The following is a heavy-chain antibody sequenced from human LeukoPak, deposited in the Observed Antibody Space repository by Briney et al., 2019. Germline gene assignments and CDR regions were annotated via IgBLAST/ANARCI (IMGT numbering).Heavy chain of an antibody. D-gene: IGHD2-15*01. V-gene: IGHV3-7*03. J-gene: IGHJ5*02. Sequence: GGSLRLSCAASGFTFSSYTMSWVRQAPGKGLEWVANIKQDGSEKYYVDSVKGRFTISRDNAKNSLYLQMNSLRAEDTAVYYCASHPGGYCSGGSCYSDWFDPWGQGTLVTVSS. CDR2: IKQDGSEK. CDR1: GFTFSSYT. CDR3: ASHPGGYCSGGSCYSDWFDP.